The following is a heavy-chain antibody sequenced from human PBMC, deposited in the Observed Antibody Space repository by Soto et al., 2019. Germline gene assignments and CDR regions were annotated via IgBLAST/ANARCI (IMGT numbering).Heavy chain of an antibody. CDR1: GYTFTSYY. V-gene: IGHV1-46*01. CDR2: INPSGGST. Sequence: GASVKVSCKASGYTFTSYYMHWVRQAPGQGLEWMGIINPSGGSTSYAQKFQGRVTMTRDTSTSTVYMELSSLRSEDTAVYYCARDPNSPLAVAGNQDAFDIWGQGTMVTVSS. D-gene: IGHD6-19*01. CDR3: ARDPNSPLAVAGNQDAFDI. J-gene: IGHJ3*02.